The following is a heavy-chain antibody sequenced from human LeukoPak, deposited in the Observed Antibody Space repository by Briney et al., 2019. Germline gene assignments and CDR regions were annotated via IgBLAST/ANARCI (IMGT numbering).Heavy chain of an antibody. V-gene: IGHV4-4*07. CDR1: GGSISSYY. D-gene: IGHD6-6*01. J-gene: IGHJ3*02. CDR3: VKSIASRGEIVFDI. CDR2: IYTSGST. Sequence: SETLSLTCTVSGGSISSYYWSWIRQPAGKGLEWIGRIYTSGSTNYNPSLKSRVTISVDKSKNQFSLKLSSVTAADTAVYFCVKSIASRGEIVFDIWGQGTMVTVSS.